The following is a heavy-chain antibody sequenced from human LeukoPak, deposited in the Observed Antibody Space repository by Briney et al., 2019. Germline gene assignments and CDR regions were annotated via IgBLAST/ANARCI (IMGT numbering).Heavy chain of an antibody. CDR1: GFTFSSYW. V-gene: IGHV3-74*01. Sequence: GGSLRLSCAASGFTFSSYWMHWVRQAPGKGLGWVSRISSDGRRTDYADSVKGRFTISRDNAKNTLYLQMNSLRAEDTAVYYCARRRTSGDYDYWAQGTLVSVSS. J-gene: IGHJ4*02. CDR2: ISSDGRRT. CDR3: ARRRTSGDYDY. D-gene: IGHD1-26*01.